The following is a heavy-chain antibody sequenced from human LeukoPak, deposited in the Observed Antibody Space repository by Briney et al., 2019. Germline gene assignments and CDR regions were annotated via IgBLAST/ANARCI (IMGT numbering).Heavy chain of an antibody. Sequence: GGSLRLSCAASGFTFSSYWMSWVRQAPGKGLEWVANIKQDGSEKYYVDSVKGRFTISRDNAKNSLYLQVNSLRAEDTAVYYCARDRGYSGYDVLFDYWGQGTLVTVSS. CDR3: ARDRGYSGYDVLFDY. CDR2: IKQDGSEK. D-gene: IGHD5-12*01. CDR1: GFTFSSYW. J-gene: IGHJ4*02. V-gene: IGHV3-7*01.